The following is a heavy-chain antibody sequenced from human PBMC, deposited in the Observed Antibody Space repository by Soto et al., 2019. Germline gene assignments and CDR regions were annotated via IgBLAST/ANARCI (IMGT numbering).Heavy chain of an antibody. CDR1: GFTFSSYA. CDR2: ISYDGSNK. J-gene: IGHJ6*02. D-gene: IGHD3-16*02. CDR3: ARVLGELSSHYYYYGMDV. V-gene: IGHV3-30-3*01. Sequence: QVQLVESGGGVVQPGRSLRLSCAASGFTFSSYAMHWVRQAPGKGLEWVAVISYDGSNKYYADSVKGRFTISRDNSKNTLYLQMNSLRAEDTAVYYCARVLGELSSHYYYYGMDVWGQGTTVTVSS.